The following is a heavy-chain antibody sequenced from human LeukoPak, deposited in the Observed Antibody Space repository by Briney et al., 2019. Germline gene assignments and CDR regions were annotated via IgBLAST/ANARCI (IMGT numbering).Heavy chain of an antibody. V-gene: IGHV3-23*01. CDR3: AKLTRTGPYGSGSFSNHGGYFDY. Sequence: GGSLRLSCAASGFTFSSYAMSWVRQAPGKGLEWVSAISGSGGSTYYADSVKGRFTISRDNSKNTLYLQMNSLRAEDTAVYYCAKLTRTGPYGSGSFSNHGGYFDYWGQGTLVTVSS. J-gene: IGHJ4*02. D-gene: IGHD3-10*01. CDR2: ISGSGGST. CDR1: GFTFSSYA.